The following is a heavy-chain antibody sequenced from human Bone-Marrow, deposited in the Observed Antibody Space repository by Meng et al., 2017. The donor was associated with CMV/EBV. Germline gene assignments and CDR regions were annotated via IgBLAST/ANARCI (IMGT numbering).Heavy chain of an antibody. CDR1: GLTFSSYG. CDR3: AKDLRRPLWFGFTQTE. D-gene: IGHD3-10*01. J-gene: IGHJ4*02. V-gene: IGHV3-23*01. CDR2: ISGSGGST. Sequence: SGLTFSSYGMSWVRQAPGKGLEWVSAISGSGGSTYYADSVKGRFTISRDNSKNTLYLQMNSLRAEDTAAYYCAKDLRRPLWFGFTQTEGGQGTLVTVSS.